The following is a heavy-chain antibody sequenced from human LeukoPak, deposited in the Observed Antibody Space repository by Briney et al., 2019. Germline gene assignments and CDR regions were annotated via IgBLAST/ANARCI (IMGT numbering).Heavy chain of an antibody. CDR3: ARVYTVMGATTVDHYHYYMDV. V-gene: IGHV4-61*09. CDR1: GGSIRSGSYY. CDR2: IYTRGTT. Sequence: PSETLSLTCTVSGGSIRSGSYYWSWIRQPAGKGLEWIGHIYTRGTTNYNPSVKSRVTVPLDTSKNQISLKLSSVTAADTAIYYCARVYTVMGATTVDHYHYYMDVWGKGTTVTVSS. J-gene: IGHJ6*03. D-gene: IGHD5-18*01.